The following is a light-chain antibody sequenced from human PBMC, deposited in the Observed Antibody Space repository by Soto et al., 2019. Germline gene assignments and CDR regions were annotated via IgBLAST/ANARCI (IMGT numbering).Light chain of an antibody. CDR3: YSFPCGNPLYG. CDR2: EVS. Sequence: QPNRTEPASVVGSGGRWIIISCTGTTSDVGGYDYVSWYQQHPGRAPKLLIYEVSNRPSGVSHRFSGSKSGNTASLSISGLQAEDEADYYCYSFPCGNPLYGFGTGTNVTVL. V-gene: IGLV2-14*01. J-gene: IGLJ1*01. CDR1: TSDVGGYDY.